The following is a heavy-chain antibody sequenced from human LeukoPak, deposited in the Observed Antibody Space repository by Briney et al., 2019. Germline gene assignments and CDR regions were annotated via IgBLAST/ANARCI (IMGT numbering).Heavy chain of an antibody. Sequence: GVSLRLSCTASGFTFTSYGMHWVRQSPGKGLEWVALITYDGYYKYYSYSVNGRLTISSDTSKNTLYLQMNSLRPEDTAVYYCARDLYQVVRASPMGYWGQGTLVTVSS. CDR3: ARDLYQVVRASPMGY. V-gene: IGHV3-30*03. D-gene: IGHD3-10*01. J-gene: IGHJ4*02. CDR1: GFTFTSYG. CDR2: ITYDGYYK.